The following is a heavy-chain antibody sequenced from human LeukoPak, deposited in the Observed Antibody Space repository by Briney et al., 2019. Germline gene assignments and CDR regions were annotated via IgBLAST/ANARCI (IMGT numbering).Heavy chain of an antibody. CDR2: ISSSGSTI. J-gene: IGHJ4*02. V-gene: IGHV3-48*04. D-gene: IGHD2-21*02. Sequence: GGSLRLSCAASGFTFSSYGMSWVRQAPGKGLEWVSYISSSGSTIYYADSVKGRFTISRDNAKNSLYLQMNSLRAEDTAVYYCARGSGGHIVVVTALDYWGQGTLVTVSS. CDR1: GFTFSSYG. CDR3: ARGSGGHIVVVTALDY.